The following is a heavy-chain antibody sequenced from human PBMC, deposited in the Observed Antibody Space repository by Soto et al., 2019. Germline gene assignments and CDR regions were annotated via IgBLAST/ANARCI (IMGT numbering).Heavy chain of an antibody. CDR3: AKEDGYCSSTSCRGSGY. J-gene: IGHJ4*02. CDR2: ISGSGGST. CDR1: GFTFSSYA. V-gene: IGHV3-23*01. D-gene: IGHD2-2*03. Sequence: SLRLSCAASGFTFSSYAMSWVRQAPGKGLEWVSAISGSGGSTYYADSVKGRFTISRDNSKNTLYLQMNSLRAEDTAVYYCAKEDGYCSSTSCRGSGYWGQGTLVTVSS.